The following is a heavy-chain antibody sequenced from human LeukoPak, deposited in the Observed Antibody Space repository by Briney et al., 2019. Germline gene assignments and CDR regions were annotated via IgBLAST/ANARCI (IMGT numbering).Heavy chain of an antibody. D-gene: IGHD5-18*01. Sequence: ASVKVSCKASGYTFATYDISWVRQATGQGLEWMGWMNPDSGDTGFAQEFQGRVTITRNTSISTAYMELSSLRSEDTAIYFCARGGHTAMVLYYYYMDVWGNGTTVTVSS. CDR1: GYTFATYD. CDR3: ARGGHTAMVLYYYYMDV. V-gene: IGHV1-8*03. CDR2: MNPDSGDT. J-gene: IGHJ6*03.